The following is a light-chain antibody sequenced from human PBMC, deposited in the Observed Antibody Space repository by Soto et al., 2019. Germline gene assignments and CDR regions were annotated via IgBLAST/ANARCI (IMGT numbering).Light chain of an antibody. CDR1: QSISSY. V-gene: IGKV1-39*01. Sequence: DLQMTQSPSSLSASVGDRVTITCRASQSISSYLNWYQQKPGKAPKLLIYAASSLQSGGPSMFSGSGSGTDFTLTISSLQPEDFATYYCQQSYSTPLTFGGGTKVEIK. J-gene: IGKJ4*01. CDR2: AAS. CDR3: QQSYSTPLT.